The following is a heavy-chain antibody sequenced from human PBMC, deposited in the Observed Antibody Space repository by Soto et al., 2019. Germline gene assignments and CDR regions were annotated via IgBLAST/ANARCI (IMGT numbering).Heavy chain of an antibody. V-gene: IGHV4-61*01. CDR1: GDSISTANYY. D-gene: IGHD3-9*01. Sequence: SETLSLTCTVSGDSISTANYYWSWLRQPPGKGLEWIGYVSYSGSTNYNPSLKSRVTISVDTSKSQFSLKLSSVTAADTAVYYCARLGVLRYFDWFIPYWGHGTLVTVSS. J-gene: IGHJ4*01. CDR2: VSYSGST. CDR3: ARLGVLRYFDWFIPY.